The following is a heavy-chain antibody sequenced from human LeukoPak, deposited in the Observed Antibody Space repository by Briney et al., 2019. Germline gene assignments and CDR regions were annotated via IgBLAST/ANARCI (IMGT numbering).Heavy chain of an antibody. CDR2: ISPSGSSV. V-gene: IGHV3-48*03. CDR3: ARETSHCGGDCYDY. D-gene: IGHD2-21*02. J-gene: IGHJ4*02. CDR1: GFIFSAYE. Sequence: GGSLRLSCEASGFIFSAYEFNWVRQAPGKGLEWVSYISPSGSSVHYADSVKGRFTISRDDAKNSVYLQMNSLRAEDTALYYCARETSHCGGDCYDYWGRGALVTVSS.